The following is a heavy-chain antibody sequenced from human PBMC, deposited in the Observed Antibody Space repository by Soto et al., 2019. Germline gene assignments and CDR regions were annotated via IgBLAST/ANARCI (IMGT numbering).Heavy chain of an antibody. J-gene: IGHJ5*02. D-gene: IGHD6-13*01. Sequence: GGSLRLSCAASGFTFDDYAMHWVRQAPGKGLEWVSGISWNSGSIGYADSVKGRFTISRDNAKNSLYLQMNSLRAEDTALYYCAKSRYSSSWYVWFDPWGQGTLVTVSS. CDR3: AKSRYSSSWYVWFDP. V-gene: IGHV3-9*01. CDR2: ISWNSGSI. CDR1: GFTFDDYA.